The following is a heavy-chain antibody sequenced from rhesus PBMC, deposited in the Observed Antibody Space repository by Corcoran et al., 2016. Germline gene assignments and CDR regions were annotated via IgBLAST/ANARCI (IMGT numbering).Heavy chain of an antibody. CDR2: INGSGSST. V-gene: IGHV4-169*02. J-gene: IGHJ2*01. CDR1: GGSISSNY. CDR3: ARESGSYYYYWYFDL. D-gene: IGHD3-16*01. Sequence: QLQLQESGPGLVKPSETLSVTCAVSGGSISSNYWSWIRQPPGKGLEWMGRINGSGSSTTYNPSLKSRVTLSVDTSKNQLSLKLSSVTAADTAVYYCARESGSYYYYWYFDLWGPDTPITISS.